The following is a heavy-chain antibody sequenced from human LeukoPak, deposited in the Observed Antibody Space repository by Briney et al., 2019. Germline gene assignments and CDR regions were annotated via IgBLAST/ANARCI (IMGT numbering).Heavy chain of an antibody. CDR2: IYSGGHT. V-gene: IGHV3-53*01. J-gene: IGHJ6*03. CDR3: ARSTRDGYNHYHYYYMDV. D-gene: IGHD5-24*01. Sequence: PGGSVRLSCAPSGLIVNRSYVNWVRKAPGRGREWVSDIYSGGHTYYTDSVKGRFTISRDNSNNTLYLYMNSLRPDDTAVYYCARSTRDGYNHYHYYYMDVWGKGTTVTVSS. CDR1: GLIVNRSY.